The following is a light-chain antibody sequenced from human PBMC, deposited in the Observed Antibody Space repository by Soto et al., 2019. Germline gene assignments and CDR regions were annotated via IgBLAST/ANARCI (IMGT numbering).Light chain of an antibody. CDR1: QSVRTN. V-gene: IGKV3-15*01. Sequence: EIVMTQSPGTLSVSPGEGATLSCRVSQSVRTNLAWYQQKPGQAPRLLIYGASTRATGIPARFSGSGSGTDFSLTISRLEPGDFAVYYCQHYGDSLSITFGQGTRLEIK. CDR3: QHYGDSLSIT. CDR2: GAS. J-gene: IGKJ5*01.